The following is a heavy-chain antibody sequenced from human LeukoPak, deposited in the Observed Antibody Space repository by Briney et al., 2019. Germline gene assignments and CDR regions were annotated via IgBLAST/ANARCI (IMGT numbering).Heavy chain of an antibody. D-gene: IGHD6-19*01. Sequence: GGSLRLSCAASGFTFDDYAMHWVRQPPGKGLEWVSGISWNSGSIDYADSVKGRFTISRDNAKNSLYLQMNSLRVEDTAFYYCAKDNRRHYTSGPNPDSLHWGQGALVTVSS. J-gene: IGHJ4*02. CDR2: ISWNSGSI. CDR3: AKDNRRHYTSGPNPDSLH. CDR1: GFTFDDYA. V-gene: IGHV3-9*01.